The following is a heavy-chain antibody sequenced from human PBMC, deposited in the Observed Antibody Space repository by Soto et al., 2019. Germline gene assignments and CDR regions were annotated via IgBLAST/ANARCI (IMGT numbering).Heavy chain of an antibody. CDR3: ARPYCTGGSCYDP. CDR2: ISAYNGNT. D-gene: IGHD2-15*01. V-gene: IGHV1-18*01. CDR1: GYTFTSYG. Sequence: QVQLVQSGAEVKKPGASVKVSCKASGYTFTSYGITWVRQAPGQGLEWMGWISAYNGNTNYLQKFQGRVTMTTDTSTRTAYMELRSLRSDDAAVYYCARPYCTGGSCYDPWGQGTLVTVSS. J-gene: IGHJ5*02.